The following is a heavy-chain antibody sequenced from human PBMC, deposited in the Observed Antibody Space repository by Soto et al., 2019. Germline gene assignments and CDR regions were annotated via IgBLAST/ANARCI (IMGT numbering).Heavy chain of an antibody. Sequence: ASVKVSCKTSGYTFSDYDINWVRQATGRGLEWIGWMNPNSGETGYAQKFQGRVTMTRSVSLTTAYLELSSLRSEDTAVYYCARVAVAARPRWYNWFDPWGQGTLVTVSS. CDR3: ARVAVAARPRWYNWFDP. CDR2: MNPNSGET. D-gene: IGHD2-15*01. CDR1: GYTFSDYD. J-gene: IGHJ5*02. V-gene: IGHV1-8*02.